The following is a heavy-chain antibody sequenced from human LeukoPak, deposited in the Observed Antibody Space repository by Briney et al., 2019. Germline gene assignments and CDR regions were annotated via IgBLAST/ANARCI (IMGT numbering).Heavy chain of an antibody. CDR1: GYTFTGYD. J-gene: IGHJ5*02. D-gene: IGHD6-6*01. V-gene: IGHV1-8*01. CDR3: ARSIAAQLDP. Sequence: ASVKVSCKASGYTFTGYDINGVEQAPGQGLEWMGWMNPNSGNTGYAQKFQGRVTMTRNTSISTAYMELSSLRSEDTAVYYCARSIAAQLDPWGQGTQVTVSS. CDR2: MNPNSGNT.